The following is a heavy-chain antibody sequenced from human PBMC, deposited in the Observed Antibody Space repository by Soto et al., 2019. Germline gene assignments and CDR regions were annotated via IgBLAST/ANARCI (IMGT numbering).Heavy chain of an antibody. CDR3: AKMMKVRFLEWLLGGMDV. CDR1: GFTFSSYG. D-gene: IGHD3-3*01. J-gene: IGHJ6*02. CDR2: ISYDGSNK. V-gene: IGHV3-30*18. Sequence: GGSLRLSCAASGFTFSSYGMHWVRQAPGKGLEWVAVISYDGSNKYYADSVKGRFTISRDNSKNTLYLQMNSLRAEDTAVYYCAKMMKVRFLEWLLGGMDVWGHGTTVTVSS.